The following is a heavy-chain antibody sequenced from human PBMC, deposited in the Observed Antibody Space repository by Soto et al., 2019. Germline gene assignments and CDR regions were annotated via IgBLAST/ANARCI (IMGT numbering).Heavy chain of an antibody. Sequence: GASVKVSCKASGYTFTSYGISWVRQAPGQGLEWVGWISAYNGNTNYAQKLQGRVTMTTDTSTSTAYMELRSLRSDDTAVYYCARDPYDFWSGYSVYYFDYWGQGTLVTV. CDR1: GYTFTSYG. V-gene: IGHV1-18*01. CDR2: ISAYNGNT. CDR3: ARDPYDFWSGYSVYYFDY. D-gene: IGHD3-3*01. J-gene: IGHJ4*02.